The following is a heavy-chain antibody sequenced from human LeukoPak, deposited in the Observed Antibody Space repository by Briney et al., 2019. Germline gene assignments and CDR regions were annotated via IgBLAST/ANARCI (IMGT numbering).Heavy chain of an antibody. D-gene: IGHD1-26*01. CDR2: IYENGRT. V-gene: IGHV4-59*01. Sequence: SETLSLTCTVSGGSIGNFFWSWIRQSPGEGLEWIGFIYENGRTSYNPSLKSRVTISVDMSKNQFSLRLTSMTAADTAVYYCARGWELGPWGRGILVTVTS. J-gene: IGHJ5*02. CDR1: GGSIGNFF. CDR3: ARGWELGP.